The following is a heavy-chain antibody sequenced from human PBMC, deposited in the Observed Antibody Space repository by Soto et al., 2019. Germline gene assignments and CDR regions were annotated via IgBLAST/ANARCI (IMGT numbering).Heavy chain of an antibody. CDR1: GFTFSSYS. CDR2: ISSSSSYI. D-gene: IGHD3-3*01. CDR3: ARATDPFIHYFWSGYYNFDFMDV. Sequence: GGSLRLSCAASGFTFSSYSMNWVRQAPGKGLEWVSSISSSSSYIYYADSVKGRFTIPRDNAKNSLYLQMNSLRAEDTAVYYCARATDPFIHYFWSGYYNFDFMDVCXKGTTVPVSS. J-gene: IGHJ6*03. V-gene: IGHV3-21*01.